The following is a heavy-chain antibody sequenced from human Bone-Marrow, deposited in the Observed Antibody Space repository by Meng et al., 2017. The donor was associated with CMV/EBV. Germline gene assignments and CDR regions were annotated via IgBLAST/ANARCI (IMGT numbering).Heavy chain of an antibody. CDR2: INPNSGGT. CDR1: GYTFTGYY. Sequence: ASVKVSCKASGYTFTGYYMHWVRQAPGQGLEWMGCINPNSGGTNYAQKFQGRVTMTRDTSISTAYMELSSLRSEDTAVYYCARRSIVGATINYWGQGPLVTVSS. CDR3: ARRSIVGATINY. J-gene: IGHJ4*02. V-gene: IGHV1-2*02. D-gene: IGHD1-26*01.